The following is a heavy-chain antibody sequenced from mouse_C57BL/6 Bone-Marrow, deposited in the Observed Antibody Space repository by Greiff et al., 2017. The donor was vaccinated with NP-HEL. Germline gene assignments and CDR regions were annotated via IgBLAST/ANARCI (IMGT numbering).Heavy chain of an antibody. Sequence: QVQLQQPGAELVKPGASVKLSCKASGYTFTSYWMQWVKQRPGQGLEWIGEIDPSDSYTNYNQKFKGKAKLTVDTSSSTAYMQLSSLTSEDSAVYYCARRGLWEYFDVWGTGTTVTVSS. CDR3: ARRGLWEYFDV. CDR1: GYTFTSYW. CDR2: IDPSDSYT. D-gene: IGHD1-1*02. J-gene: IGHJ1*03. V-gene: IGHV1-50*01.